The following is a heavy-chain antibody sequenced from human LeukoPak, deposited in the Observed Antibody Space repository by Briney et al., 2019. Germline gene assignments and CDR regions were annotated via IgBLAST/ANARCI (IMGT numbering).Heavy chain of an antibody. V-gene: IGHV4-59*01. CDR1: GGSISSYY. CDR3: ARGRYCSSTSCRGFDP. J-gene: IGHJ5*02. D-gene: IGHD2-2*01. CDR2: IYYSGST. Sequence: SETLSLTCTVSGGSISSYYRSWVRQPPGKGLEWIGYIYYSGSTNYNPSLKSRVTISVDTSKNQFSLKLSSVTAADTAVYYCARGRYCSSTSCRGFDPWGQGTLVTVSS.